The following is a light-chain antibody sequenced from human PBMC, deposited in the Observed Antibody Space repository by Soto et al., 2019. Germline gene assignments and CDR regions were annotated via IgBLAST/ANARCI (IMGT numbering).Light chain of an antibody. CDR3: SSYTTSSTLEV. CDR1: SSDLGGYNY. Sequence: QSALTQPASVSGSPGQSITISCTGTSSDLGGYNYVSWYQQHPGKAPTLMIYDVSNRPSGVSNRFSGSKSCNTASLTISGLQAEDEADYYCSSYTTSSTLEVFGTGTKLTGL. CDR2: DVS. V-gene: IGLV2-14*01. J-gene: IGLJ1*01.